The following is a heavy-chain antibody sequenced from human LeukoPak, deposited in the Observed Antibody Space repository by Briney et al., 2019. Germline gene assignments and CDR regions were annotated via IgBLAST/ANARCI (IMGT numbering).Heavy chain of an antibody. Sequence: GGSLRLSCAASGFTFSSYSMNWVRQAPGKGLEWVSSISSSSSYIYYADSVKGRLTISRDNAKNSLYLQMNSLRAEDTAVYYRARDIWFGELFHRGMDVWGQGTTVTVSS. CDR3: ARDIWFGELFHRGMDV. V-gene: IGHV3-21*01. CDR1: GFTFSSYS. D-gene: IGHD3-10*01. CDR2: ISSSSSYI. J-gene: IGHJ6*02.